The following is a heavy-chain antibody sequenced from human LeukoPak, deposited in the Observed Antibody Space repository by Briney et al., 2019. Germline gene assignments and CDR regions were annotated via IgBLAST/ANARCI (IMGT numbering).Heavy chain of an antibody. CDR2: INHSGST. CDR3: ARGGGYYDFWSGYYTYYFDY. CDR1: GGSFSGYY. V-gene: IGHV4-34*01. D-gene: IGHD3-3*01. J-gene: IGHJ4*02. Sequence: PSETLSLTCAGYGGSFSGYYWSWIRQPPGKGLEGIGEINHSGSTNYNPSLKSRVTISVDTSKNQFSLKLSSVTAADTAVYYCARGGGYYDFWSGYYTYYFDYWGQGTLVTVSS.